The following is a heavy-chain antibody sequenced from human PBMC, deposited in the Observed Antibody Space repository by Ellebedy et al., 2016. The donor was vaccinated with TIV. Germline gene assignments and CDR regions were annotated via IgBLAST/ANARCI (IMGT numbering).Heavy chain of an antibody. J-gene: IGHJ2*01. Sequence: MPSETLSLTCTVSGGSISSGDYYWSWIRQHPGKGLEWIGYIYYSGSAYYNPSLKRRVTISLDTFKNQFPLKLSSVTAADTAGYCSRGMKDSSGYFYWYFDLWGRGTLVTVSS. CDR3: RGMKDSSGYFYWYFDL. CDR1: GGSISSGDYY. CDR2: IYYSGSA. V-gene: IGHV4-31*03. D-gene: IGHD3-22*01.